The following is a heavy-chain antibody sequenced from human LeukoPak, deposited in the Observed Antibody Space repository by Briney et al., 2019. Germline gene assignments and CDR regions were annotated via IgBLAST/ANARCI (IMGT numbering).Heavy chain of an antibody. CDR3: AREYCSGGTCSPNDPCDS. V-gene: IGHV6-1*01. D-gene: IGHD2-15*01. CDR1: GDSVSTNIAA. CDR2: TYYGSKWYN. J-gene: IGHJ5*01. Sequence: SQTLSLTCAISGDSVSTNIAAWNWIRQSPSRGLEWLGRTYYGSKWYNDSALAVKSRTGNSAETSKNQVSLQLNSVTPEDTAVYYCAREYCSGGTCSPNDPCDSWGEGTLVTASS.